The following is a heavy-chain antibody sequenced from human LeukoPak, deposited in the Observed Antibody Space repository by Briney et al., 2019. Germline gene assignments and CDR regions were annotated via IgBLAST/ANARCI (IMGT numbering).Heavy chain of an antibody. V-gene: IGHV3-30*18. Sequence: GRSLRLSCAASGFTFSSYGMHWVRQAPGKGLEWVAVISYDGSNKYYADSVKGRFTISRDNSKNTLYLQMNSLRAEDTAVYYCAKENAAVAGHGYFQHWGQGTLVTVSS. CDR2: ISYDGSNK. D-gene: IGHD6-19*01. CDR1: GFTFSSYG. J-gene: IGHJ1*01. CDR3: AKENAAVAGHGYFQH.